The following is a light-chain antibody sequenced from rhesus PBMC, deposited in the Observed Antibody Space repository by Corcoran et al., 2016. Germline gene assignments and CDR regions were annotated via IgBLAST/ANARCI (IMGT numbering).Light chain of an antibody. CDR1: QSLLDSEDGNTY. CDR3: IQGLEFPPT. Sequence: DIVMTQTPLSLPVTPGEPASISCRSSQSLLDSEDGNTYLDWYLQKPGQLPPLLIYEVSNRASGVPDRFSGSGSDTDFTLKISRVEAEDVGVYYCIQGLEFPPTFGQGTKVEIK. CDR2: EVS. V-gene: IGKV2-104*02. J-gene: IGKJ1*01.